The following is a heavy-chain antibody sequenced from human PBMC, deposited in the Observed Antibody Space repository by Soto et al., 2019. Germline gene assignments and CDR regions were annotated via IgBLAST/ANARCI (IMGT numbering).Heavy chain of an antibody. CDR3: ARRPRFVVVVAATQAVGAFDI. D-gene: IGHD2-15*01. J-gene: IGHJ3*02. CDR1: GGSFSGDY. Sequence: PSETLSLTCAVCGGSFSGDYWSWIRQTPEKGMEWIGEINHSGSTNYNPSLKSRVTISVDTSKNQFSLKLSSVTAADTAVYYCARRPRFVVVVAATQAVGAFDICGQGTMVTVSS. CDR2: INHSGST. V-gene: IGHV4-34*01.